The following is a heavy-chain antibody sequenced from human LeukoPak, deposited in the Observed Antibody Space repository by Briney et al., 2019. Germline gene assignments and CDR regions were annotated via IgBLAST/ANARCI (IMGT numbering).Heavy chain of an antibody. CDR2: ISSSSSYI. CDR3: ARVRYYYYYYMDV. J-gene: IGHJ6*03. CDR1: GFTFSSYS. V-gene: IGHV3-21*01. Sequence: GGSLRLSCAASGFTFSSYSMNWVRQAPGKGLEWVSSISSSSSYIYYADSLKGRFTISRDNAKNSLYLQMNSLRAEDTAVYYCARVRYYYYYYMDVWGKGTTVTVSS.